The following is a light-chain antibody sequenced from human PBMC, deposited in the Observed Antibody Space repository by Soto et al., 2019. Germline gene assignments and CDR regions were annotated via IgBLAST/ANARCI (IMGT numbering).Light chain of an antibody. Sequence: QSALTQPASVSGSPGQSITISCTGTSSDVGGYNYVSWYQQHPGKAPKLMIYEVSNRPSGVSNRFSGSKSGNTASLTSSGLQAEDEADYSCSSYTSRSTLDYVFGSGTKLTVL. J-gene: IGLJ1*01. V-gene: IGLV2-14*01. CDR3: SSYTSRSTLDYV. CDR2: EVS. CDR1: SSDVGGYNY.